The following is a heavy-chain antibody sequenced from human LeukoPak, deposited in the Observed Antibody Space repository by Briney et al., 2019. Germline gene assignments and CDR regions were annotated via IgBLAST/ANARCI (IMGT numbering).Heavy chain of an antibody. V-gene: IGHV3-30*04. CDR3: ATDPVVAGGIRYFEY. J-gene: IGHJ4*02. CDR1: GFTFSSYV. CDR2: ISSDESHK. Sequence: PGRSLRLSCVDSGFTFSSYVMHWVRQAPGMGLEWVAVISSDESHKYHAGSVKGRFTTSRDNSKNTLYLQMNSLRAEDTAVYYCATDPVVAGGIRYFEYWGQGTLVTVSS. D-gene: IGHD6-13*01.